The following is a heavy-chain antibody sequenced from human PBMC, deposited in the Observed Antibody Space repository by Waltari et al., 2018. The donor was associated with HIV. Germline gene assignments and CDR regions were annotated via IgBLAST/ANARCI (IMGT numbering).Heavy chain of an antibody. V-gene: IGHV3-7*04. CDR1: GFTFSSYW. J-gene: IGHJ4*02. D-gene: IGHD3-22*01. Sequence: EVQLVESGGGLVQPGGSLRLSCAAAGFTFSSYWMSWVRPAPGKGLEWVANIKQDGSEKYYVDSVKGRFTISRDNAKNSLYLQMNSLRAEDTAVYYCARGSGYYDSSGSYYFDYWGQGTLVTVSS. CDR3: ARGSGYYDSSGSYYFDY. CDR2: IKQDGSEK.